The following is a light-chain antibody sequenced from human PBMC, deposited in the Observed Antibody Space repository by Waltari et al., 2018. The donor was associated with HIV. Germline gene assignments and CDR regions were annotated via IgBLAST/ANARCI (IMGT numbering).Light chain of an antibody. J-gene: IGKJ1*01. Sequence: EIVLTQSPGTLSLSPGDRATLSCRTSQSVSSYYVAWYQQKPGQAPRLLVYGVSTRATGVPDRFSGSGSGTDFTLTVSRLEPEDFAVYYCQHYGYSPTFGRGTKVEIK. CDR1: QSVSSYY. V-gene: IGKV3-20*01. CDR2: GVS. CDR3: QHYGYSPT.